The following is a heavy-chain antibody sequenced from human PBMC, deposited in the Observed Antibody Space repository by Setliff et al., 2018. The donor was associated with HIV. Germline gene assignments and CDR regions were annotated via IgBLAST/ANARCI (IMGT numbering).Heavy chain of an antibody. CDR2: MNHSEH. D-gene: IGHD6-19*01. V-gene: IGHV4-34*01. CDR3: ASHIAVGPLGYFDY. Sequence: SETLSLTCAVYGGSFSGYSWTWIRQSPGKGLEWIGEMNHSEHYYNPTLKSRVTISMDTSKNQFSLKLTSVTAADTAVYYCASHIAVGPLGYFDYWGQGTPVTVSS. J-gene: IGHJ4*02. CDR1: GGSFSGYS.